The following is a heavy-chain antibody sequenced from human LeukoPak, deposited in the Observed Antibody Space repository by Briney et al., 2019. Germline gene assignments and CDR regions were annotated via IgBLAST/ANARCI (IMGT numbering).Heavy chain of an antibody. CDR2: TRNKANSYTT. D-gene: IGHD3-10*01. V-gene: IGHV3-72*01. Sequence: GGSLRLSCAASGFTFSDHYMDRVRQAPGKGLEWVGRTRNKANSYTTEYAASVEGRFTISRDDSKNSLYLQMNTLKTEDTAVYYCARDNGGSGTFLDYWGQGTLVTVSS. J-gene: IGHJ4*02. CDR3: ARDNGGSGTFLDY. CDR1: GFTFSDHY.